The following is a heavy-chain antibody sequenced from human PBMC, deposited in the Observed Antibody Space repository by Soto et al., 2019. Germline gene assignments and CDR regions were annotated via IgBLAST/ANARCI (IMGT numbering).Heavy chain of an antibody. Sequence: QVQLVESGGGVVQPGRSLRLSCAASGFTFSSYGMHWVRQAPGKGLEWGAVIWYDGSNKYYADSVKGRFTISRDNSKNTLYLQMNSLRAEDTAVYYCAREYYYDSSGPYYFDYWGQGTLVTVSS. CDR1: GFTFSSYG. CDR2: IWYDGSNK. J-gene: IGHJ4*02. D-gene: IGHD3-22*01. CDR3: AREYYYDSSGPYYFDY. V-gene: IGHV3-33*01.